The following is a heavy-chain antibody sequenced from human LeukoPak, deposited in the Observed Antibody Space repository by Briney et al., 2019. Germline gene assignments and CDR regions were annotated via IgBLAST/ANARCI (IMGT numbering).Heavy chain of an antibody. D-gene: IGHD5-18*01. CDR1: GGSFTTYS. CDR2: VHSNGNI. J-gene: IGHJ2*01. Sequence: SQTLSLTCTVSGGSFTTYSCSWTRQPPGKGLDWIGDVHSNGNINYNPSLKNRVTMSIDTSRDQFSLTLTSVTAADTAIFYCARRIQLWSYWHFDLWGRGTLVTVSS. V-gene: IGHV4-4*08. CDR3: ARRIQLWSYWHFDL.